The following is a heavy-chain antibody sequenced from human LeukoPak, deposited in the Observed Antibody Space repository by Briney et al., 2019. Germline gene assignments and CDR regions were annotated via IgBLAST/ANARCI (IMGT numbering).Heavy chain of an antibody. CDR3: ARGEERYSSSWSDLDY. V-gene: IGHV6-1*01. D-gene: IGHD6-13*01. J-gene: IGHJ4*02. Sequence: SQTLSLTCAISGDSVSSNSAAWNWIRQSPSRGLEWLGRTYYRSKWYNDYAVSVKSRITINPDTSKNQFSLQLNSVTPEDTAVYYCARGEERYSSSWSDLDYWGQGTLVTVSS. CDR2: TYYRSKWYN. CDR1: GDSVSSNSAA.